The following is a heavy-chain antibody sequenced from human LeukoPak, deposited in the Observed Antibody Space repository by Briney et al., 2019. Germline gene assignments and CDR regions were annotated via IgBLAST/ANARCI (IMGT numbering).Heavy chain of an antibody. CDR3: ARMGYSGYDTAADY. J-gene: IGHJ4*02. Sequence: RASVKVSCKASGYTFTSYAMNWVRQAPGQGLEWMGWINTNTGNPTYAQGFTGRFVFSLDTSVSTAYLQISSLKAEDTAVYYCARMGYSGYDTAADYWGQGTLVTVSS. CDR1: GYTFTSYA. CDR2: INTNTGNP. V-gene: IGHV7-4-1*02. D-gene: IGHD5-12*01.